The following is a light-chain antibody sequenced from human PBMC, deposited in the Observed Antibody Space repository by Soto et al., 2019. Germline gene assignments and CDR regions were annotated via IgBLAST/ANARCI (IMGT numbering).Light chain of an antibody. V-gene: IGLV2-14*01. Sequence: QPVLTQPASVSGSPGQSITISCTGTSSDVGGYNYVSWYQQHPDKAPKLMIYDVSNRPSGVSNRFSGSKSGNTASLTISGLQAEDEADYYCSSYTSSSTLSVFGGGTKLTVL. CDR1: SSDVGGYNY. CDR3: SSYTSSSTLSV. J-gene: IGLJ2*01. CDR2: DVS.